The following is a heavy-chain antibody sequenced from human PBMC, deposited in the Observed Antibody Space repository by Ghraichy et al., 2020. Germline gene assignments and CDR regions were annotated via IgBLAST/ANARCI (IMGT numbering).Heavy chain of an antibody. D-gene: IGHD3-22*01. CDR3: AREYYDSSGYFAFEY. CDR2: INSDGSST. CDR1: GFILSSYW. V-gene: IGHV3-74*01. Sequence: GGSLRLSCAASGFILSSYWMHWVRQAPGKGLVWVSRINSDGSSTSYADSVKGRFTISRDNAKNTLYLQMSSLRAEDTAVYYCAREYYDSSGYFAFEYWGQGTLVTVSS. J-gene: IGHJ4*02.